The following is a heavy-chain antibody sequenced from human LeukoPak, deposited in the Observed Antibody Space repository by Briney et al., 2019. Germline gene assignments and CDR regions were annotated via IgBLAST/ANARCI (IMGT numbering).Heavy chain of an antibody. Sequence: PGGSLRLSCAASGFTFSSYAMSWVRQAPGKGLEWVSAISGSGGSTYYADSVKGRFTISRDNSKNTLYLQMNSLRAEDTAVYYCAKSYRSSTSCYGFDYWGQGTLVTVSS. CDR1: GFTFSSYA. D-gene: IGHD2-2*01. V-gene: IGHV3-23*01. CDR3: AKSYRSSTSCYGFDY. CDR2: ISGSGGST. J-gene: IGHJ4*02.